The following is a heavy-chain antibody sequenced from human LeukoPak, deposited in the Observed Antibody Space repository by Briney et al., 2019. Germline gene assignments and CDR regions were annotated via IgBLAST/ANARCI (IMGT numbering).Heavy chain of an antibody. V-gene: IGHV3-33*01. CDR3: ARDQMAQGVIYYFDY. J-gene: IGHJ4*02. CDR2: IWYDGGNK. D-gene: IGHD3-10*01. Sequence: PGGSLRLSCAASGFTFSSYGMHWVRQAPGKGLEWVAVIWYDGGNKYYADSVKGRFTISRDNSKNTLYLQMNSLRAEDTAVYYCARDQMAQGVIYYFDYWGQGTLVTVSS. CDR1: GFTFSSYG.